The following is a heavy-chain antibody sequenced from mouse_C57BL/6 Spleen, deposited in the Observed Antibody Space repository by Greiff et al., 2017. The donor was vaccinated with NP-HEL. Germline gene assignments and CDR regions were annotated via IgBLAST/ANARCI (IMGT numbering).Heavy chain of an antibody. CDR1: GYTFTDYN. D-gene: IGHD2-4*01. CDR2: INPNNGGT. CDR3: AREGNYDYDRFAY. J-gene: IGHJ3*01. Sequence: EVQLQQSGPELVKPGASVKMSCKASGYTFTDYNMHWVKQSHGKSLEWIGYINPNNGGTSYNQKFKGKATLTVNKSSSTAYMELRSLTSEDSAVYYCAREGNYDYDRFAYWGQGTLVTVSA. V-gene: IGHV1-22*01.